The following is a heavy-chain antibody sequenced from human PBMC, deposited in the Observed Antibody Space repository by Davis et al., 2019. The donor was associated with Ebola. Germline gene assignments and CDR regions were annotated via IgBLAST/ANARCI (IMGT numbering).Heavy chain of an antibody. J-gene: IGHJ3*01. V-gene: IGHV3-23*01. D-gene: IGHD2/OR15-2a*01. Sequence: GESLKISCAASGFVFRNYVMSWVRRAPGKGLEWVSKHGTSGDTYYADSVKGRFTISRDNSKNTLHLQMNSLRVEDTAIYYCAKDDPNIWFDVWGQGTMVAVSS. CDR2: KHGTSGDT. CDR1: GFVFRNYV. CDR3: AKDDPNIWFDV.